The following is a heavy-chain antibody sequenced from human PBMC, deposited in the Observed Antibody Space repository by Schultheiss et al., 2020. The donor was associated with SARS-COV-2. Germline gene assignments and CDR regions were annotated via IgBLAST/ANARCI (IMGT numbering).Heavy chain of an antibody. Sequence: SETLSLTCAVSGGSISSSNWWSCVRQPPGKGLEWIAEIYHSGSTNFNPSLKSRVNISVDKSKNQFSLKLSSVTAADTAVYYCARGTVARAFDIWGQGTVVTVSS. CDR3: ARGTVARAFDI. CDR1: GGSISSSNW. D-gene: IGHD4-23*01. V-gene: IGHV4-4*02. CDR2: IYHSGST. J-gene: IGHJ3*02.